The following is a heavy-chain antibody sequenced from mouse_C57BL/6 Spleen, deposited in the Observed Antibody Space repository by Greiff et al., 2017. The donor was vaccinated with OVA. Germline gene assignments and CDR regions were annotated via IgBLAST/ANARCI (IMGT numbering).Heavy chain of an antibody. Sequence: EVQLQQSGPELVKPGASVKISCKASGYSFTDYNMNWVKQSTGKSLEWIGVINPNYGTTSYNQKFKGKATLTVDQSSSTAYMQLNSLTSEDSAVYYCEKSACYSKGYFDYWGQGTTLTVSS. CDR1: GYSFTDYN. D-gene: IGHD2-5*01. V-gene: IGHV1-39*01. CDR3: EKSACYSKGYFDY. CDR2: INPNYGTT. J-gene: IGHJ2*01.